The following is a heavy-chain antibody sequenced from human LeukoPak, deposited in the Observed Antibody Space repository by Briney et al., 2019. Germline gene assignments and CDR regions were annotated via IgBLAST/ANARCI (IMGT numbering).Heavy chain of an antibody. J-gene: IGHJ2*01. CDR3: ARDIKEGWYFDL. CDR2: INYSGST. V-gene: IGHV4-59*01. D-gene: IGHD1-14*01. CDR1: GGSITSYY. Sequence: SETLSLTCTFSGGSITSYYWSWIRQPPGKGLEWVGFINYSGSTNYTLSLKSRVTISVDTAKNQFSLKLSSVTAADTAVYYCARDIKEGWYFDLWGRGTLVSVSS.